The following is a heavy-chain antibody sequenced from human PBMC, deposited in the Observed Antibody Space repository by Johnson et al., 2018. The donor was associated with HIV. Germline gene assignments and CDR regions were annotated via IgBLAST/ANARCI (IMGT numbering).Heavy chain of an antibody. J-gene: IGHJ3*02. CDR3: ASSETYPPVAGAFDI. V-gene: IGHV3-66*01. CDR2: IYSGGST. Sequence: VQLVESGGGLVQPGGSLRLSCAASGFTFSSYAVHWVRQAPGKGLEWVSVIYSGGSTYYADSVKGRFTISRDNSKNTLYLQMNSLRAEDTAVYYCASSETYPPVAGAFDIWGQGTMVTVSS. CDR1: GFTFSSYA. D-gene: IGHD2-2*01.